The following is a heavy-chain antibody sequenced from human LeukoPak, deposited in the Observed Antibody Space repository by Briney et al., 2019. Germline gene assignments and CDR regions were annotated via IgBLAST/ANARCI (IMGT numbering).Heavy chain of an antibody. CDR2: ISASGGST. CDR1: GFTFSSYA. D-gene: IGHD5-24*01. V-gene: IGHV3-23*01. CDR3: ARRIQGMAPYYFDY. Sequence: GGSLRLTCAASGFTFSSYAMSWVRQAPGKGLEWVSAISASGGSTFYADSVKGRFTISRDNSKNTLYLQMNSLRAEDTAVYYCARRIQGMAPYYFDYWGQGTLVTVSS. J-gene: IGHJ4*02.